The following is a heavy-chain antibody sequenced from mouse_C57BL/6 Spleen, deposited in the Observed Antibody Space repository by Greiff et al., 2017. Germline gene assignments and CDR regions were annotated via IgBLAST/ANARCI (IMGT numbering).Heavy chain of an antibody. CDR2: IDPENGDT. D-gene: IGHD1-1*01. J-gene: IGHJ2*01. V-gene: IGHV14-4*01. CDR1: GFNIKDDY. CDR3: TLLLRDY. Sequence: VQLQQSGAELVRPGASVKLSCTASGFNIKDDYMHWVKQRPEQGLEWIGWIDPENGDTEYASKFQGKATITEDTSSNTAYLQLSSLTSEDTAVYYCTLLLRDYWGQGTTLTVSS.